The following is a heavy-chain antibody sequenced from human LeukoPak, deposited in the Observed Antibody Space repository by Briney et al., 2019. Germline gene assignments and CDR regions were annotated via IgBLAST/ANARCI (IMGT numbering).Heavy chain of an antibody. J-gene: IGHJ4*02. V-gene: IGHV1-2*02. CDR1: GYTFTGYY. D-gene: IGHD5-12*01. CDR3: ARDSANGYSGYDWENFDY. Sequence: VASVKVSCKASGYTFTGYYMHWVRQAPGQGLEWMGWINPNSGGTNYAQKFQGRVTMTRDTSISTAYMELSRLRSDDTAVYYCARDSANGYSGYDWENFDYWGQGTLVTVSS. CDR2: INPNSGGT.